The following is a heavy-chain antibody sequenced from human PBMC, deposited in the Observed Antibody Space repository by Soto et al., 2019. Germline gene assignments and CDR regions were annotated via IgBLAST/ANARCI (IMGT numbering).Heavy chain of an antibody. CDR3: ARDLGERGYSYGTYFDY. V-gene: IGHV3-48*04. Sequence: GNLRLYSAASSLTPRSYKMGWIPQAPGKGLEWVSYISSSSSTIYYADSVKGRFTISRDNAKNSPYLQMNSLRAEDTAVYYCARDLGERGYSYGTYFDYWGQGT. CDR2: ISSSSSTI. CDR1: SLTPRSYK. J-gene: IGHJ4*02. D-gene: IGHD5-18*01.